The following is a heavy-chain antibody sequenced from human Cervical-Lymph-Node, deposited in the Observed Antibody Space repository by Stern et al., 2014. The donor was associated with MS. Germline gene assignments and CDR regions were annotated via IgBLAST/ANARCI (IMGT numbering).Heavy chain of an antibody. CDR3: ARQTTAWASDV. Sequence: VQLVESGAELIRPGESLKISCKGSGFKFSIYWIAWVRQMPGKGLEWMAIVYPGDSETRYSPSFQGQVTMSADNSTSTAYLQWSSLNASDTAMYFCARQTTAWASDVWGQGTLVTVSS. J-gene: IGHJ4*02. CDR1: GFKFSIYW. V-gene: IGHV5-51*01. D-gene: IGHD1-14*01. CDR2: VYPGDSET.